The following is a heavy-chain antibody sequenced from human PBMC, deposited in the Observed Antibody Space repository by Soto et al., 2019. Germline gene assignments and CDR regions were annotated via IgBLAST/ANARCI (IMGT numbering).Heavy chain of an antibody. Sequence: SETLSLTCAVYGGSFSGYYWSWIRQPPGKGLEWIGEINHSGSTNYNPSLKSRVTISVDASKNQFSLKLSSVTAADTAVYYCARSIMITFGGVIPHDYWGQGTLVTVSS. J-gene: IGHJ4*02. CDR1: GGSFSGYY. CDR3: ARSIMITFGGVIPHDY. CDR2: INHSGST. D-gene: IGHD3-16*02. V-gene: IGHV4-34*01.